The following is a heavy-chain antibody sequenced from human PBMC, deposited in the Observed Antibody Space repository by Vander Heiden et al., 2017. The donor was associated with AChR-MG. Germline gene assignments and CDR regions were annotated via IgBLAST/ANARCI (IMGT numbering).Heavy chain of an antibody. CDR2: ISYDGSNK. D-gene: IGHD6-19*01. J-gene: IGHJ4*02. V-gene: IGHV3-30*18. Sequence: QVQLVESGGGVVQPGRSLRLSCAASGFTFSSYGMHWVRQAPGKGLEWVAVISYDGSNKYYADSVKGRFTISRDNSKNTLYLQMNSLRAEDTAVYYCAKSRQQWLALDYWGQGTLVTVSS. CDR1: GFTFSSYG. CDR3: AKSRQQWLALDY.